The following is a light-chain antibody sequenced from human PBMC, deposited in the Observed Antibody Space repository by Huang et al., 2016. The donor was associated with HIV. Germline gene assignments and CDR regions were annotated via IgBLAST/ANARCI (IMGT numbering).Light chain of an antibody. CDR3: QQRSKWPLT. CDR1: QSIGTY. J-gene: IGKJ4*01. Sequence: EIVLTQSPVTLSLSPGDRATLSCRASQSIGTYLAWYQQKSGQAPRLLFYDVSNSAAGVPARFSASGSETDFTLTIASLDPDDFAIYHCQQRSKWPLTFGGGTKVEMK. CDR2: DVS. V-gene: IGKV3-11*01.